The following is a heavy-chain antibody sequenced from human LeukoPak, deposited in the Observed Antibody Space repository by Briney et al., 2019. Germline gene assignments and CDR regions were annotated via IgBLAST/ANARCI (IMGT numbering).Heavy chain of an antibody. D-gene: IGHD5-18*01. CDR1: GFMFSNYD. CDR3: AGGRGYIYGSDY. CDR2: FSADGVST. Sequence: GGSLRLSCAASGFMFSNYDMHWVRPAPGKGLEYVSHFSADGVSTYYAISVKGRFTISRDNSKNTLYLQMGSLRAEDMAVYYCAGGRGYIYGSDYWGQGTLVTVSS. J-gene: IGHJ4*02. V-gene: IGHV3-64*01.